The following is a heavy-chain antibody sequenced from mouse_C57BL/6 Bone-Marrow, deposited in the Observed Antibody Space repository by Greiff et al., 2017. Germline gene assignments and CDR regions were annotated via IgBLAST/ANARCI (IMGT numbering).Heavy chain of an antibody. CDR1: CYSITSGYY. J-gene: IGHJ4*01. CDR2: ISYDGSN. Sequence: EVKLQESGPGLVKPSQSLSLTCSVTCYSITSGYYWNWIRQFPGNKLEWMGYISYDGSNNYNPSLKNRISITRDTSKHQFFLKLNSVTTEDTATYYCARGGCDYHAIDYWGQGTSVTVSS. V-gene: IGHV3-6*01. CDR3: ARGGCDYHAIDY.